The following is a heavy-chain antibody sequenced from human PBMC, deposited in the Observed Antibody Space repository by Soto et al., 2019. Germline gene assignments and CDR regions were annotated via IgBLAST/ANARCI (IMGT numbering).Heavy chain of an antibody. J-gene: IGHJ5*02. Sequence: EVQLVESGGGLVQPGGSLRLSCAASGFTFSSYSMNWVRQAPGKGLEWVSYISSSSSTIYYADSVKGRFTISRDNAKNSLYLQMNSLRDEDKAVYYCARDXXXXXXXXXYSYGPNWFDPWGQGTLX. CDR3: ARDXXXXXXXXXYSYGPNWFDP. CDR1: GFTFSSYS. V-gene: IGHV3-48*02. CDR2: ISSSSSTI. D-gene: IGHD5-18*01.